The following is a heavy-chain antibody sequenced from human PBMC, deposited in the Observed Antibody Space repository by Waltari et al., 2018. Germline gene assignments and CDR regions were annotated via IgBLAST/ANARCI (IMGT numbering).Heavy chain of an antibody. CDR3: AKVKIAAADY. CDR2: IRYDGSNK. V-gene: IGHV3-30*02. Sequence: QVQLVESGGGVVQPGGSLRLSCAASGFTFSSYGMHWVRQAPGKGLEWVAFIRYDGSNKYYADSVKGRFTISRDNSKNTLYLQMNSLRAEDTAVYYCAKVKIAAADYWGQGTLVTVSS. J-gene: IGHJ4*02. D-gene: IGHD6-13*01. CDR1: GFTFSSYG.